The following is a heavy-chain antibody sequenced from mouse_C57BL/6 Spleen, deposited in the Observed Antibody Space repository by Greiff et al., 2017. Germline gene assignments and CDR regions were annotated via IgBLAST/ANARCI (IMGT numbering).Heavy chain of an antibody. CDR3: ARGDGKGFAY. Sequence: QVHVKQPGAELVRPGSSVKLSCKASGYTFTSYWLDWVKQRPGQGLEWIGNIYPSDSETHYNQKFKDKATLTVDTSSSTAYMQLSSLTSEDSAVYYCARGDGKGFAYWGQGTLVTVSA. D-gene: IGHD2-1*01. CDR2: IYPSDSET. J-gene: IGHJ3*01. CDR1: GYTFTSYW. V-gene: IGHV1-61*01.